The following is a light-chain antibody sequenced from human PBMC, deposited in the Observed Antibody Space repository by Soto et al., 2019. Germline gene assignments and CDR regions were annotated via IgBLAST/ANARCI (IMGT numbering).Light chain of an antibody. J-gene: IGKJ5*01. CDR3: QQYGSLPIT. V-gene: IGKV3-20*01. CDR1: QRIISTY. Sequence: EIVLTQSPGTLSFSPGERATLSCRASQRIISTYLAWYQQKPGQAPRLLIYDGYSRATGSPDTFSGSGSGTAFTLTISRLEPEDFAVYYCQQYGSLPITFGQGTRLEIK. CDR2: DGY.